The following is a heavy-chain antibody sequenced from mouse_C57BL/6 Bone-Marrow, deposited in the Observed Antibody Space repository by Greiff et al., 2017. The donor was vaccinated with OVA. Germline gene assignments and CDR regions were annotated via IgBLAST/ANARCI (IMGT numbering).Heavy chain of an antibody. Sequence: QVQLQQPGAELVRPGSSVKLSCKASGYTFTSYWMDWVKQRPGQGLEWIGNIYPSDSETHYNQKFKDKATLTVDKSSSTAYMQLSSLTSEDSAVYYCARGKGTTPHLDYWGQGTTLTVSS. J-gene: IGHJ2*01. V-gene: IGHV1-61*01. D-gene: IGHD1-1*01. CDR3: ARGKGTTPHLDY. CDR1: GYTFTSYW. CDR2: IYPSDSET.